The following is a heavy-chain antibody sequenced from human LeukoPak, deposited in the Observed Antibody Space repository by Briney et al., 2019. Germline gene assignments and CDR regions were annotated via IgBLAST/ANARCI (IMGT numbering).Heavy chain of an antibody. D-gene: IGHD1-26*01. CDR3: ARPINSGNYLGAFDI. V-gene: IGHV1-2*02. CDR1: GYNFTDYY. Sequence: ASVKVSCKASGYNFTDYYIHWVRQAPGQGLEWMGWINPKSGGTNYAQKFRGRVTMTRDTSISTAYMELSGLRSDDTAVYYCARPINSGNYLGAFDIWGQGTMVTVSS. J-gene: IGHJ3*02. CDR2: INPKSGGT.